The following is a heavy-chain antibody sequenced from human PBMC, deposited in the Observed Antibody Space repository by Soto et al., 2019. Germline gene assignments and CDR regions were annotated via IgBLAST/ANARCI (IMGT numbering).Heavy chain of an antibody. CDR2: ISGSGGST. CDR3: AKVRSATGTATDFDY. Sequence: GGSLRLSCAASGFTFSSYAMSWVCQAPGKGLEWVSAISGSGGSTYYADSVKGRFTISRDNSKNTLYLQMNSLRAEDTAVYYCAKVRSATGTATDFDYWGQGTLVTVSS. D-gene: IGHD1-1*01. J-gene: IGHJ4*02. V-gene: IGHV3-23*01. CDR1: GFTFSSYA.